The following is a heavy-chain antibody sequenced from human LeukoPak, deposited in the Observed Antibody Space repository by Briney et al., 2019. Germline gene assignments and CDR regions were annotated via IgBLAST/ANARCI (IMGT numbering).Heavy chain of an antibody. Sequence: GGSLRLSCAASGFTFSSYSMNWVRQAPGKGLEWVSSISSSSSYMYYADSVKGRFTISRDNAKNSLYLQMNSLRAEDTAVYYCARAYSGSYDFDYWGQGTLVTVSS. D-gene: IGHD1-26*01. CDR3: ARAYSGSYDFDY. CDR2: ISSSSSYM. V-gene: IGHV3-21*01. J-gene: IGHJ4*02. CDR1: GFTFSSYS.